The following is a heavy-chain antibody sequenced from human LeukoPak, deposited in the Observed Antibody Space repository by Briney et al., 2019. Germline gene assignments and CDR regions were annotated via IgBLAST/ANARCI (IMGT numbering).Heavy chain of an antibody. CDR2: ISGSSSYK. CDR3: ARGGSSWYYFDY. V-gene: IGHV3-21*01. CDR1: GFTFSSYS. J-gene: IGHJ4*02. D-gene: IGHD6-13*01. Sequence: PGGSLRLSCAASGFTFSSYSMNWVRQAPGKGLEWVSFISGSSSYKYYADSVKGRFTISRDSAKNSLYLQMNSLRAEDTAVYYCARGGSSWYYFDYWGQGTLVTVSS.